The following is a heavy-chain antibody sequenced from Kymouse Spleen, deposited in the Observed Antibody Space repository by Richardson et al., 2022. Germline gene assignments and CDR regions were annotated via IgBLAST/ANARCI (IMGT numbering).Heavy chain of an antibody. CDR3: TTDHGDILTGYYNAFDI. Sequence: EVQLVESGGGLVKPGGSLRLSCAASGFTFSNAWMSWVRQAPGKGLEWVGRIKSKTDGGTTDYAAPVKGRFTISRDDSKNTLYLQMNSLKTEDTAVYYCTTDHGDILTGYYNAFDIWGQGTMVTVSS. J-gene: IGHJ3*02. CDR1: GFTFSNAW. CDR2: IKSKTDGGTT. V-gene: IGHV3-15*01. D-gene: IGHD3-9*01.